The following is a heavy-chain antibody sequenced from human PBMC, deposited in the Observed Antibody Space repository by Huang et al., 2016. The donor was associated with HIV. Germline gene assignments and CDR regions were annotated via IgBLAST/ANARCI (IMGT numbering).Heavy chain of an antibody. D-gene: IGHD4-4*01. Sequence: QLMEAGGGLVRPAGSLRLSCGVSGFTVDGFWMSWVRQGPGSGLVWLSNINQGGSDSYYVESVRCRFTISRDNSRNSLYLQMNGLTDEDSAVYYCARDGPEYSNYLDFWGPGTLVTV. CDR3: ARDGPEYSNYLDF. CDR2: INQGGSDS. CDR1: GFTVDGFW. V-gene: IGHV3-7*01. J-gene: IGHJ4*02.